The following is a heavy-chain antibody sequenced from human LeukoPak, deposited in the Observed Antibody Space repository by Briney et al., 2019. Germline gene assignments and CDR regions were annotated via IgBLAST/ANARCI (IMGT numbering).Heavy chain of an antibody. CDR3: ARVEAAGTGSY. CDR2: IYSGGST. CDR1: GFTVSSNY. V-gene: IGHV3-53*01. Sequence: GGSLRLSCAASGFTVSSNYMSWVRQAPGKGLEWVSVIYSGGSTYYADSVKGRFTISRDNSKNTLYLQMNSLRAEDTAVYYCARVEAAGTGSYWGQGTLVTVSS. J-gene: IGHJ4*02. D-gene: IGHD6-13*01.